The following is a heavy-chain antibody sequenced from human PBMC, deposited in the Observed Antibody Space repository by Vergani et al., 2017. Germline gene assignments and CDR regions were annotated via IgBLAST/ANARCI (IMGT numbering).Heavy chain of an antibody. CDR2: IKNTGDST. J-gene: IGHJ4*02. Sequence: EVQLLQSEGAVLQPGGSLRRCCVASGFTFSSHAMCWVREGHGQGLVWVSSIKNTGDSTHYADSVKGRLTISRDNSKNSLYLQMNSLRVEDTAVYYCGRGSDNYNWGQGILVTVSS. CDR1: GFTFSSHA. V-gene: IGHV3-23*01. CDR3: GRGSDNYN. D-gene: IGHD5-24*01.